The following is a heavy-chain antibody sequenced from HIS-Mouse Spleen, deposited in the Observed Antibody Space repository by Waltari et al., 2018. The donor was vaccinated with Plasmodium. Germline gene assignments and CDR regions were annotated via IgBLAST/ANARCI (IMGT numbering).Heavy chain of an antibody. J-gene: IGHJ2*01. CDR3: ARVTSSGVYWYFDL. D-gene: IGHD3-3*01. Sequence: QVQLQQWGAGLLKPSETLSLTCAVYGGSFSGYYWSWIRQPPGKGLEWIGEINHSGSTNHNPSLKGRVTIAVDTSKNQFSLKLSSVTAADTAVYYCARVTSSGVYWYFDLWGRGTLVTVSS. V-gene: IGHV4-34*01. CDR1: GGSFSGYY. CDR2: INHSGST.